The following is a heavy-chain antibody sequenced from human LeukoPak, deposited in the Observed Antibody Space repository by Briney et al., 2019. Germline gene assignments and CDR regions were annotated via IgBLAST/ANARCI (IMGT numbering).Heavy chain of an antibody. CDR2: ISGSGGST. D-gene: IGHD3-10*01. V-gene: IGHV3-23*01. J-gene: IGHJ4*02. CDR1: GFTFSSYA. CDR3: AKVELVRGVNYFDY. Sequence: GGSLRLSCAASGFTFSSYAMSWVRQAPGKGLEWVSAISGSGGSTYYADSVKGRFTISRDNSKNTLHLQMNSLRAEDTAVYYCAKVELVRGVNYFDYWGQGTLVTVSS.